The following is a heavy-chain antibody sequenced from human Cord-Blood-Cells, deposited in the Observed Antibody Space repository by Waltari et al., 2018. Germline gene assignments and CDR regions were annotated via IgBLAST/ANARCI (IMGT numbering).Heavy chain of an antibody. CDR1: GYTLTELS. CDR3: ATSAARSYYYDY. CDR2: FDTENGET. D-gene: IGHD6-6*01. V-gene: IGHV1-24*01. J-gene: IGHJ4*02. Sequence: QVQLVQSGAEVKKPGASVKVSCKVSGYTLTELSMHWVRQAPGKGLEWMGGFDTENGETIYERKFHVRVTMTEDTSTDTAYMELISLRSEATAVYYCATSAARSYYYDYWGQGTLVTVSS.